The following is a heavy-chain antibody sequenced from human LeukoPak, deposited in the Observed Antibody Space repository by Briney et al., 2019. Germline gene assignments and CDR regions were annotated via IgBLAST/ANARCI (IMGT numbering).Heavy chain of an antibody. CDR3: ARDRGIAAAGPSNWFDP. J-gene: IGHJ5*02. CDR2: IYYSGST. V-gene: IGHV4-59*01. Sequence: SETLSLTCTVSGGSICSYYWSWIRQPPGKGLEWIGYIYYSGSTNYNPSLKSRVTISVDTSENQFSLKLSSVTAADTAVYYCARDRGIAAAGPSNWFDPWGQGTLVTVSS. CDR1: GGSICSYY. D-gene: IGHD6-13*01.